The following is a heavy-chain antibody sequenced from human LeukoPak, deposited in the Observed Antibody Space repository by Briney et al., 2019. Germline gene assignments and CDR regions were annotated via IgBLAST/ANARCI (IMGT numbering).Heavy chain of an antibody. CDR1: GFTFSSYS. CDR3: ARSVFQGAFDI. Sequence: GGSLRLSCAASGFTFSSYSMNWVRQAPGKGLEWVSYISSSSSTIQYADSVKGRFTISRDNAKDSLYLQMNSLRAEDTAVYFCARSVFQGAFDIWGQGHWSPSLQ. CDR2: ISSSSSTI. D-gene: IGHD5/OR15-5a*01. V-gene: IGHV3-48*01. J-gene: IGHJ3*02.